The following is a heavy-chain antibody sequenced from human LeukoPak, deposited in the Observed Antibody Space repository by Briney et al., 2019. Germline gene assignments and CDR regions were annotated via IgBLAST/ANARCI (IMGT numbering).Heavy chain of an antibody. J-gene: IGHJ4*02. CDR3: ASFGTVGGYCSGGSCYSFDY. D-gene: IGHD2-15*01. CDR2: IYTSGST. V-gene: IGHV4-61*02. CDR1: GGSVSSGSYY. Sequence: SQTLSLTCIVSGGSVSSGSYYWSWIRQPAGKGLEWIGRIYTSGSTNYNPSLKSRVTMSVDTSKNQFSLKLSSVTAADTAVYYCASFGTVGGYCSGGSCYSFDYWGQGTLATVSS.